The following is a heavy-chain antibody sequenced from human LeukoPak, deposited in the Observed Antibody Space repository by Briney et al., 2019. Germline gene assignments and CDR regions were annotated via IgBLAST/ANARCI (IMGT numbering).Heavy chain of an antibody. CDR3: ARVSQGWFGEFGFDY. J-gene: IGHJ4*02. V-gene: IGHV1-46*01. D-gene: IGHD3-10*01. CDR1: GYTFTSYY. CDR2: INPSGGST. Sequence: GASVKVSCKAFGYTFTSYYMHWVRQAPGQGLEWMGIINPSGGSTSYAQKFQGRVTMTRDTSTSTVYMELSSLRSEDTAVYYCARVSQGWFGEFGFDYWGQGTLVTVSS.